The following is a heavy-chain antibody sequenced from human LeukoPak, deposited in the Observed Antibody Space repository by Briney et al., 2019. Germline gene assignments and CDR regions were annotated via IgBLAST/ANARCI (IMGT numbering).Heavy chain of an antibody. CDR2: ISWNSGSI. J-gene: IGHJ3*02. Sequence: GRSLRLSCAASGFTFDDYAMHWVRQAPGKGLEWVSGISWNSGSIGYADSVKGRFTISRDNAKNSLYLQMNSLRAEDMALYYCAKDISLTGENAFDIWGQGTMVTVSS. V-gene: IGHV3-9*03. CDR1: GFTFDDYA. D-gene: IGHD7-27*01. CDR3: AKDISLTGENAFDI.